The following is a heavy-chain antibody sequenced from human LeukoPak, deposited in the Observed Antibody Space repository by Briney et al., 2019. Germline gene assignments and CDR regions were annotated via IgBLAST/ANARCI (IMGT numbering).Heavy chain of an antibody. D-gene: IGHD3-22*01. CDR2: LYDSNEN. CDR3: ARGLSGHSIFGSGLSDY. V-gene: IGHV3-53*05. Sequence: GGSLRLSCVASGFSVSTNYMNWVRQAPGKGPEWVSVLYDSNENFYLAAVEGRFSISRDSPTNTLYLQMNSLRPEDTAVYYCARGLSGHSIFGSGLSDYWGRGTLVTVSS. CDR1: GFSVSTNY. J-gene: IGHJ4*02.